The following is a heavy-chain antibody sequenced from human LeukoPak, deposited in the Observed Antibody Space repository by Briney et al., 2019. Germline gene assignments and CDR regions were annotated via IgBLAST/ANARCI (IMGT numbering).Heavy chain of an antibody. D-gene: IGHD2-2*01. J-gene: IGHJ4*02. V-gene: IGHV1-2*02. CDR1: GYTFTGYY. CDR3: ARGDCSSTSCYRVDY. Sequence: GASVKVSCKASGYTFTGYYMHWVRQAPGQGLEWMGWIHPNSCGTNYAQKFQGRVTMTRDTSISTAYMELSRLRSDDTAVYYCARGDCSSTSCYRVDYWGQGTLVTVSS. CDR2: IHPNSCGT.